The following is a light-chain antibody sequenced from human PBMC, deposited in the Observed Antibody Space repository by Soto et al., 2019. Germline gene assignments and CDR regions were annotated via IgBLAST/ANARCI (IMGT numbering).Light chain of an antibody. V-gene: IGKV3-15*01. J-gene: IGKJ1*01. CDR3: QQYNNWPPWT. Sequence: EIVMTQSPATLSVSPGERATLSCRASQSVSSNLAWYQQKPGQAPRLLIYGASTRATGIPARFSGSGSGTEFPLPFSSLQSEDFAVYYCQQYNNWPPWTFGQGTKVEIK. CDR2: GAS. CDR1: QSVSSN.